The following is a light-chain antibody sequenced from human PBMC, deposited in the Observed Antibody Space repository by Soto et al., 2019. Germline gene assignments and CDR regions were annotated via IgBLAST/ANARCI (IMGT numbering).Light chain of an antibody. CDR2: RDN. Sequence: QSVLTQPPSVSGAPGQTVTISCAGTSFNIGSNYDVHWYQHLPGTAPKLLVYRDNQRPSGVPDRFSGSKSGTSASLAISGLRSDDEADYYCAAWDDSLRGVVFGGGTKLTVL. V-gene: IGLV1-47*01. CDR1: SFNIGSNY. CDR3: AAWDDSLRGVV. J-gene: IGLJ2*01.